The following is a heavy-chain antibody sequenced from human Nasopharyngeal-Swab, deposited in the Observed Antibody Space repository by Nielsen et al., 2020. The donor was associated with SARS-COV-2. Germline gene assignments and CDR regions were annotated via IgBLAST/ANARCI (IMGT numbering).Heavy chain of an antibody. Sequence: GESLKISCAASGFTFSSYAMSWVRRAPGKGLEWVSIINGSGDTTYYADSVNDRFTISRDNSKNTLYLQTNSLRVEDTAVYYCAKAPYLRGLDVWGQGTTVTVSS. CDR2: INGSGDTT. D-gene: IGHD2-21*01. V-gene: IGHV3-23*01. CDR1: GFTFSSYA. J-gene: IGHJ6*02. CDR3: AKAPYLRGLDV.